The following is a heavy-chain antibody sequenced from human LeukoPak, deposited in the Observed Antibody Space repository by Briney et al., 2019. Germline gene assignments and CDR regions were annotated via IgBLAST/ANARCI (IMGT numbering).Heavy chain of an antibody. CDR2: IYYSGST. CDR3: ARALTSIDGYNYYFDY. J-gene: IGHJ4*02. CDR1: GGPISSHY. V-gene: IGHV4-59*11. D-gene: IGHD5-24*01. Sequence: SETLSLTCTVPGGPISSHYWSWIRQPPGKGLEWVGYIYYSGSTNYNPSLKSRVTISVHTSKNQFSLNLSSVTAADTAVYYCARALTSIDGYNYYFDYWGQGTLVTVSS.